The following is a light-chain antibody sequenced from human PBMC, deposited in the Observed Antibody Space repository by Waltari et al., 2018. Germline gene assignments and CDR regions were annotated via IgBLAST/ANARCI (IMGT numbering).Light chain of an antibody. J-gene: IGKJ1*01. CDR3: QQYGSSPWT. Sequence: IVLTQSPGTLSLSPGERATLSCRASETVPAGYLAWYQQKPGQSPRLLIYGVSIRATDIPDRCSGSESGTDFTLTVSRLGPEDFAVYYCQQYGSSPWTFGQGTRVEI. CDR2: GVS. V-gene: IGKV3-20*01. CDR1: ETVPAGY.